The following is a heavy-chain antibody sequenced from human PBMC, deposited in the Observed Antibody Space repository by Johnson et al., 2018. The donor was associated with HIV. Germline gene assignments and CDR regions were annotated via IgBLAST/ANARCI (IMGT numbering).Heavy chain of an antibody. J-gene: IGHJ3*02. D-gene: IGHD6-6*01. CDR2: ISWNNGYI. V-gene: IGHV3-9*01. CDR1: GFTFDEYA. Sequence: VQLVESGGGSVQPGRSLRLSCAASGFTFDEYAMHWVRQVPGKGLEWVSGISWNNGYIGYADSVKGRFTISRENAKNSLYLQMNSLRAEDTALYYCAKDMGRYSSSSAAFDIWGQGTMVIVSS. CDR3: AKDMGRYSSSSAAFDI.